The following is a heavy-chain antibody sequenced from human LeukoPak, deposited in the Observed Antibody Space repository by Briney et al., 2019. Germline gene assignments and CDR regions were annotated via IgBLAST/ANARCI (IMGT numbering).Heavy chain of an antibody. Sequence: ASVKVSCKAPGGTFSSYAISWVRQAPGQGLEWMGRIIPIFGIANYAQKFQGRVTITADKSTSTAYMELSSLRSEDTAVYYCARGIATPFDYWGQGTLVTVSS. J-gene: IGHJ4*02. CDR2: IIPIFGIA. CDR3: ARGIATPFDY. D-gene: IGHD6-13*01. V-gene: IGHV1-69*04. CDR1: GGTFSSYA.